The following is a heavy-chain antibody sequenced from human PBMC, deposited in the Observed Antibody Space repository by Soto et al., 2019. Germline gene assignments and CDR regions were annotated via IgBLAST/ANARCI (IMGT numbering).Heavy chain of an antibody. CDR1: GFSLTTTGVG. V-gene: IGHV2-5*01. J-gene: IGHJ4*02. D-gene: IGHD3-22*01. CDR2: VYWNDER. Sequence: QIALQESGPTVVKPTQTLTLTCSFSGFSLTTTGVGVGWIRHAPGEALEWLAIVYWNDERRYSPSLKSRLTITQDTSKNQVVLTMTYMDPVDTATYFCAHYDSSGYFSHFDSWGQGTLVTVSS. CDR3: AHYDSSGYFSHFDS.